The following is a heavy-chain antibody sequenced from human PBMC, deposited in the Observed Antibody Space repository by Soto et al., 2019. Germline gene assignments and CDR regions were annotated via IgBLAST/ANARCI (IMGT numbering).Heavy chain of an antibody. CDR3: ARILWGRPDGYLRNYFDY. CDR2: IDWDDDK. V-gene: IGHV2-70*11. D-gene: IGHD5-12*01. Sequence: SGPTLVNPTQTLTLTCTFSGFSLSTSGMCVSWIRQPPGKALEWLARIDWDDDKYYSTSLKTRLTISKDTSKNQVVLTMTNMDPVDTATYYCARILWGRPDGYLRNYFDYWGQGTLVTVSS. J-gene: IGHJ4*02. CDR1: GFSLSTSGMC.